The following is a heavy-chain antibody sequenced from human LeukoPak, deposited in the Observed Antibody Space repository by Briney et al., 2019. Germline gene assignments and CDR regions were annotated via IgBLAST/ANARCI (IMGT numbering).Heavy chain of an antibody. CDR1: GFTFSSYE. J-gene: IGHJ3*02. Sequence: GGSLRLSCAASGFTFSSYEMNWVRQAPGKGLEWVSYISSSGSTIYYADSVKGRFTISRDNAKNSLYLQMNSLRAEDTAVYYCAKVLRAPYSSGWYSADDAFDIWGQGTMVTVSS. CDR3: AKVLRAPYSSGWYSADDAFDI. V-gene: IGHV3-48*03. CDR2: ISSSGSTI. D-gene: IGHD6-19*01.